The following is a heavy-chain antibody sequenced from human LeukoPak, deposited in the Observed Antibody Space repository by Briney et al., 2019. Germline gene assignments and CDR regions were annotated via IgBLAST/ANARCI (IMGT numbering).Heavy chain of an antibody. J-gene: IGHJ4*02. D-gene: IGHD3-16*01. V-gene: IGHV1-18*01. Sequence: ASVKVSCKTSGYIFTSFGITWVRQAPGQGLEWMGWISTYNCNTNYAQNLQGRVTMTIETSTSTAYMYLRSLRSADTAVYYCARGGPAARLITFGGVTDYWGQGTLVTVSS. CDR3: ARGGPAARLITFGGVTDY. CDR1: GYIFTSFG. CDR2: ISTYNCNT.